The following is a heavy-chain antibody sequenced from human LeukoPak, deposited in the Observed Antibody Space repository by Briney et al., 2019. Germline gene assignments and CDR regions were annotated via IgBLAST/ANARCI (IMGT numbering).Heavy chain of an antibody. J-gene: IGHJ5*02. V-gene: IGHV4-39*07. CDR2: IYYSGST. CDR3: ARDPTAALWFDP. CDR1: GASISSSNYY. D-gene: IGHD6-6*01. Sequence: SETLSLTCTVSGASISSSNYYWGWIRQPPGKGLEWIGNIYYSGSTYYNPSLKSRVSISVDTSKNQFSLKLSSVTAADTAVYYCARDPTAALWFDPWGQGTLVTVSS.